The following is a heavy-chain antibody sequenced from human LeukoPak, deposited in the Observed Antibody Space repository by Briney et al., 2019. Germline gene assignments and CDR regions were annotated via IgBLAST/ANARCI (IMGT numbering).Heavy chain of an antibody. CDR2: INPNSGGT. CDR3: ARRLPAAKSYGMDV. CDR1: GYTFTGYY. D-gene: IGHD2-2*01. Sequence: ASVKVSYKASGYTFTGYYMHWVRQAPGQGLEWMGWINPNSGGTNYAQKFQGRATMTRDTSISTAYMELSRLRSDDTAVYYCARRLPAAKSYGMDVWGQGTTVTVSS. J-gene: IGHJ6*02. V-gene: IGHV1-2*02.